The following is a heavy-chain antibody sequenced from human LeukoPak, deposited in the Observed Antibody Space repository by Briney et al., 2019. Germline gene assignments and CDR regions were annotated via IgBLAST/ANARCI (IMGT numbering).Heavy chain of an antibody. D-gene: IGHD5-24*01. J-gene: IGHJ3*02. V-gene: IGHV1-18*01. Sequence: GASVKVSCKASGYTFTSYGISWVRQAPGQGLEWMGWISAYNGNTNYAQRLQGRVTMTTDTSTSTAYMELRSLRSDDTAVYYCARVDGYPSPLGFGIWGQGTMVTVSS. CDR2: ISAYNGNT. CDR1: GYTFTSYG. CDR3: ARVDGYPSPLGFGI.